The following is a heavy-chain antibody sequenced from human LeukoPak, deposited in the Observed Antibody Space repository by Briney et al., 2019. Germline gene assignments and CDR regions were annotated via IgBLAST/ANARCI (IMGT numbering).Heavy chain of an antibody. D-gene: IGHD4-17*01. Sequence: GGSLRLSCAASTFTFSSYWMYWVRQASRKGLVWVSRINTDGSSTSYADSVKGRFTISRDNAKNTLYLQMNSLRAEDTAVYYCARLDAGDAIDYWGQGTLVTVSS. CDR3: ARLDAGDAIDY. V-gene: IGHV3-74*01. CDR1: TFTFSSYW. CDR2: INTDGSST. J-gene: IGHJ4*02.